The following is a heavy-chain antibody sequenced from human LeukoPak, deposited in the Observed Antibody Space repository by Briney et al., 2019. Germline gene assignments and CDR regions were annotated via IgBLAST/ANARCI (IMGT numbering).Heavy chain of an antibody. V-gene: IGHV4-59*01. J-gene: IGHJ5*02. CDR2: IYYSGTT. D-gene: IGHD2-2*01. CDR1: GGSISTYY. CDR3: ARMVYCTSTSPCSWFDP. Sequence: SETLSLTCTVSGGSISTYYWSWIRQPPGKGLEWIGYIYYSGTTNYNPSLKSRVTISIDTSKNQFSLKLSSVTAADTAVYYCARMVYCTSTSPCSWFDPWGQGTLVTVSS.